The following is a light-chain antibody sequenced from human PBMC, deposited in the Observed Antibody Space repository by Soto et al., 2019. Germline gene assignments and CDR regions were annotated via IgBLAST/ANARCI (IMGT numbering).Light chain of an antibody. CDR3: QQYSAKWT. V-gene: IGKV1-5*03. Sequence: DIPMTQSPSTLSASVGDRVTITCRASESISSWLAWFQQKPGKAPTLLIYKASILESGVSSRFSVSESGTDFTLTFCSLQPDEFATYFCQQYSAKWTFGQGTKVEIK. J-gene: IGKJ1*01. CDR1: ESISSW. CDR2: KAS.